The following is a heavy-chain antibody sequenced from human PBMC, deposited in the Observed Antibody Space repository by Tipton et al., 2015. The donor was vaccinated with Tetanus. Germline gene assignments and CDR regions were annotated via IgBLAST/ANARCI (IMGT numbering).Heavy chain of an antibody. CDR2: ISPSGGIT. CDR3: ARVGIIQNAYSYVYHGLDV. Sequence: SLRLSCAGSGFTFNDFYMSWVRQAPGKGPEFVSHISPSGGITYYADSVRGRFTISRDNSKNTLYLEMNSLRAEDTAVYYCARVGIIQNAYSYVYHGLDVWGQGTTVTVSS. D-gene: IGHD5-18*01. V-gene: IGHV3-11*04. CDR1: GFTFNDFY. J-gene: IGHJ6*02.